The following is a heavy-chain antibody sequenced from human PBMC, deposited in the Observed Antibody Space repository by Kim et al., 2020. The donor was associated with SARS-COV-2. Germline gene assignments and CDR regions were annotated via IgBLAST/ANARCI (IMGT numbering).Heavy chain of an antibody. V-gene: IGHV3-21*01. CDR1: GFTFSSYS. Sequence: GGSLRLSCAASGFTFSSYSMNWVRQAPGKGLEWVSSISSSSSYIYYADSVKGRFTISRDNAKNSLYLQMNSLRAEDTAVYYCAREYSSSLGAFDYWGHGTLVTVSS. D-gene: IGHD6-6*01. CDR2: ISSSSSYI. J-gene: IGHJ4*01. CDR3: AREYSSSLGAFDY.